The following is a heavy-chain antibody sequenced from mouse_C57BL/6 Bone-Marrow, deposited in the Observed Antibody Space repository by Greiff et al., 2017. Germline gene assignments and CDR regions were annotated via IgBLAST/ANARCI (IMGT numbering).Heavy chain of an antibody. J-gene: IGHJ3*01. CDR3: ALITTVVSPAWFAY. CDR1: GYTFTSYW. Sequence: VQLQQSGAELVKPGASVKMSCKASGYTFTSYWITWVKQRPGQGLEWIGDIYPGSGSTNYNEKFKSKATLTVDTSSSTAYMQLSSLTSEDSAVYYCALITTVVSPAWFAYWGQGTLVTVSA. V-gene: IGHV1-55*01. D-gene: IGHD1-1*01. CDR2: IYPGSGST.